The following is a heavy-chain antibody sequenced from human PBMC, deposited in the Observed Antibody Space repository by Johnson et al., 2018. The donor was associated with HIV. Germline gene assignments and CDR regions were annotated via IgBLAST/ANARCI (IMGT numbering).Heavy chain of an antibody. V-gene: IGHV3-30-3*01. CDR1: GFTFSTYA. CDR2: ISYDGSNK. CDR3: ARHSPARGFPAFDI. Sequence: VHLVESGGGVVQPGKSLRLSCAASGFTFSTYAMHWVRQAPGKGLEWVAFISYDGSNKYYAESVKGRFTISRDNSKNTLYLQMNSLRLEDTAVYYCARHSPARGFPAFDIWGQGTLVTVSS. D-gene: IGHD5-12*01. J-gene: IGHJ3*02.